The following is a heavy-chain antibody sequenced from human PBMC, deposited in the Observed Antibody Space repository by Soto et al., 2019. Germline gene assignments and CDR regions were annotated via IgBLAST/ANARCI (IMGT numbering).Heavy chain of an antibody. CDR1: GFTFSSYG. V-gene: IGHV3-33*01. CDR3: AMTPKSSPYYFDY. J-gene: IGHJ4*02. CDR2: IWYDGSNK. Sequence: QVQLVESGGGVVQPGRSLRLSCAASGFTFSSYGMHWVRQAPGKGLEWVAVIWYDGSNKYYADSVKGRFTISRDNSKNTLYLQMNSLRAEDTAVYYCAMTPKSSPYYFDYWGQGTLVTVSS.